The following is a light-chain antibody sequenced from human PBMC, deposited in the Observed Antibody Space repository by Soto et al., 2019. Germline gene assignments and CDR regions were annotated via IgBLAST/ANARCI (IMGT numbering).Light chain of an antibody. V-gene: IGKV3-15*01. CDR2: GAS. Sequence: EIVLTQSPATLSVSPGERATLSCWASQSIKTYLAWYQQKPGQAPRLLIYGASTRATGIPARFSGSGSGTEFTLTISSLQAEDVAVYYCHQYLTPPLTFGGGTKVEIK. CDR3: HQYLTPPLT. CDR1: QSIKTY. J-gene: IGKJ4*01.